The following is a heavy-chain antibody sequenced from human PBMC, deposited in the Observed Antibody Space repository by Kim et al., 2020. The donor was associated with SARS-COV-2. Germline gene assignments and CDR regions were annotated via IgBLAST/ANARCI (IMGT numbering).Heavy chain of an antibody. D-gene: IGHD4-17*01. V-gene: IGHV3-43*01. CDR3: AKDYYGANSAAFDI. Sequence: ADSVKGRFTISRDSSKNSLYLQMNSLRIEDTALYYCAKDYYGANSAAFDIWGQGTLVTVSS. J-gene: IGHJ3*02.